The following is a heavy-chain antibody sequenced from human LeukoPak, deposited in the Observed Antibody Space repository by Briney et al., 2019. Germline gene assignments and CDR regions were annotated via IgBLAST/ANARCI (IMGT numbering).Heavy chain of an antibody. D-gene: IGHD3-22*01. CDR2: IWYDGSNK. V-gene: IGHV3-33*01. J-gene: IGHJ4*02. Sequence: GRSLRLSCAASGFAFSSYGMHWVRQAPGKGLEWVAVIWYDGSNKYYADSVKGRFTISRDNSKNTLYLHMNSLRAEDTAVYYCARDVYDSSGYMFDYWGQGTLVTVSS. CDR1: GFAFSSYG. CDR3: ARDVYDSSGYMFDY.